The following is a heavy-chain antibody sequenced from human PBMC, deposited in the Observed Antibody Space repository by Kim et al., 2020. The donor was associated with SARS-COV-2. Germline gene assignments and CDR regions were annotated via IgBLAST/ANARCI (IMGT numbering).Heavy chain of an antibody. V-gene: IGHV3-21*01. J-gene: IGHJ6*01. CDR3: ARDGGSSSWYYHYGMDV. CDR2: ISSSSSYI. D-gene: IGHD6-13*01. Sequence: GGSLRLSCAASGFTFSSYSMNWVRQAPGKGLEWVSSISSSSSYIYYADSVKGRFTISRDNAKNSLYLQMNSLRAEDTAVYYCARDGGSSSWYYHYGMDVWGKGSTVTV. CDR1: GFTFSSYS.